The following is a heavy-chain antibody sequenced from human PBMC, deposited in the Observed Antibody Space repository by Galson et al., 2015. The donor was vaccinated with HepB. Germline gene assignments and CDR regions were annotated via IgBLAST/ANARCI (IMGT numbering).Heavy chain of an antibody. CDR3: AKRGGGGSHWSLSPPEYFDY. Sequence: SLRLSCAASGFSFSTYAMNWVRQAPGKGLEWVSTITGSGGSTYYADSVKGRFTISRDNSKNTLFLQMNSLTAEDTALYYCAKRGGGGSHWSLSPPEYFDYWGQGTLVTVSS. D-gene: IGHD1-26*01. CDR2: ITGSGGST. V-gene: IGHV3-23*01. CDR1: GFSFSTYA. J-gene: IGHJ4*02.